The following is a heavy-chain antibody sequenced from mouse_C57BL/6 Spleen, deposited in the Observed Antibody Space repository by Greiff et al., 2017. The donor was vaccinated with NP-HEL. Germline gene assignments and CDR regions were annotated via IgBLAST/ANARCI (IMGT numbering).Heavy chain of an antibody. CDR1: GYTFTSYD. J-gene: IGHJ2*01. CDR2: IYPRAGST. Sequence: VKLVESGPELVKPGASVKLSCKASGYTFTSYDLNWVQQRPGPGLAWIGWIYPRAGSTKYNEKFKGKAKLTVDTSASTAYMELHSLTSEDSAVYFCASFGYYPDYWGQGTTLTVSS. CDR3: ASFGYYPDY. D-gene: IGHD2-2*01. V-gene: IGHV1-85*01.